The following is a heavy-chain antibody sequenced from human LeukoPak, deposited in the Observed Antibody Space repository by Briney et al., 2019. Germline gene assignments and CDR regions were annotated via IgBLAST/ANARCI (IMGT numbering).Heavy chain of an antibody. CDR3: ARVPFDWMKWGYFDY. CDR2: IYYTGTT. D-gene: IGHD3-9*01. V-gene: IGHV4-59*01. Sequence: SETLSLTCTISGDSTNTYFWSWIRQPPGKGLEWIGYIYYTGTTNYNPSLKSRVTISVDTSKNQFSLKVSSVTAADTGVYYCARVPFDWMKWGYFDYWGQGTLVTVSS. CDR1: GDSTNTYF. J-gene: IGHJ4*02.